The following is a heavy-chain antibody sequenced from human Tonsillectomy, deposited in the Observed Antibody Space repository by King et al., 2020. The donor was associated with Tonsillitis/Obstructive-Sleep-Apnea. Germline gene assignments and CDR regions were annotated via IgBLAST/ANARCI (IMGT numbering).Heavy chain of an antibody. CDR3: ARDRGVVLPGGFDY. V-gene: IGHV4-4*07. CDR2: IYASGST. Sequence: QLQESGPGLVKPSETLSLTCTVSGGSISGYYWSWIRPPAGKGLGWIGRIYASGSTNYNPSLKSRVTMSVDTSKHQFSLKRTSVTATDTAGYYFARDRGVVLPGGFDYWGQGTLVPVSS. CDR1: GGSISGYY. J-gene: IGHJ4*02. D-gene: IGHD3-16*01.